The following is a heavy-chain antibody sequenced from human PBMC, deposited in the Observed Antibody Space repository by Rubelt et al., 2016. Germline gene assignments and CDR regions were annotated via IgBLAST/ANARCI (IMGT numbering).Heavy chain of an antibody. V-gene: IGHV3-30*02. CDR1: GFTFSSYG. D-gene: IGHD4-17*01. Sequence: QVQLVESGGGVVQPGGSLRLSCAASGFTFSSYGMHWVRQAPGKGLEGVAFIRYAGSNKYYADSVKGRFTISRDNSKNTLYRQMNSLRAEDTAVYYCAKPARLDYGINAEYFQHWGQGTLVTVSS. CDR2: IRYAGSNK. J-gene: IGHJ1*01. CDR3: AKPARLDYGINAEYFQH.